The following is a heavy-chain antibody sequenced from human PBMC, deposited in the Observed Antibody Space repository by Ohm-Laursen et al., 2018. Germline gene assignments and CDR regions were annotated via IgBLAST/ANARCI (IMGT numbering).Heavy chain of an antibody. CDR2: IYHSGST. CDR1: GYSISSGYY. Sequence: SETLSLTCAVSGYSISSGYYWGWIRQPPGKGLEWIGSIYHSGSTYYNPSLKSRVTMSVDTSKNQFSLKLSSVTAADTAVYYCARASDYYDSSGYHDAFDIWGQGTMVTVSS. D-gene: IGHD3-22*01. V-gene: IGHV4-38-2*01. J-gene: IGHJ3*02. CDR3: ARASDYYDSSGYHDAFDI.